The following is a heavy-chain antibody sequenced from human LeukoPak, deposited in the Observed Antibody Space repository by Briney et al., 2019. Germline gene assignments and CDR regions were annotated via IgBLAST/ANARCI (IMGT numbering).Heavy chain of an antibody. J-gene: IGHJ4*02. CDR3: GRLTPMTTAGGPFDY. Sequence: GGSLRLSCAASGFTFSSYCMNWVRQAPGKGLEWVSYITSSGNTIYYADSVKGRFTISRDNAKKTLYLQMYSMRAEDEAVYYCGRLTPMTTAGGPFDYWGQGTLVTVSS. V-gene: IGHV3-48*03. D-gene: IGHD4-17*01. CDR1: GFTFSSYC. CDR2: ITSSGNTI.